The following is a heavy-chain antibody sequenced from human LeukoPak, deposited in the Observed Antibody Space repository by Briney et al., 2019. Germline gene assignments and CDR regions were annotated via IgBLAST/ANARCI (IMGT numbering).Heavy chain of an antibody. V-gene: IGHV1-18*01. CDR3: ARAGRASSSSFDY. CDR2: MNPNSGNT. CDR1: GYTFTSYD. J-gene: IGHJ4*02. Sequence: ASVKVSCKASGYTFTSYDINWVRQATGQGLEWMGWMNPNSGNTNYAQKLQGRVTMTTDTSTSTAYMELRSLRSDDTAVYYCARAGRASSSSFDYWGQGTLVTVSS. D-gene: IGHD6-6*01.